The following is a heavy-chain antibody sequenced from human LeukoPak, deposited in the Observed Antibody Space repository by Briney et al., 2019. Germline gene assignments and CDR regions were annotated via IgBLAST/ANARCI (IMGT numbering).Heavy chain of an antibody. D-gene: IGHD6-13*01. CDR3: ARVIAHSGSSWYISLTFYFDY. CDR1: GFTFSNYD. CDR2: ISGSASTI. V-gene: IGHV3-48*03. Sequence: GGSLRLSCAVSGFTFSNYDMNWVRQAPGKGLEWVSYISGSASTIYYADSVKGRFTISRDNAKNSLYLQLNSLRAEDTAVYYCARVIAHSGSSWYISLTFYFDYWGQGTLVTVSS. J-gene: IGHJ4*02.